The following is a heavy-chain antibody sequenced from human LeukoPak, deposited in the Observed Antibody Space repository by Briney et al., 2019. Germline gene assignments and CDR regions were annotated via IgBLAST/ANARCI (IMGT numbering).Heavy chain of an antibody. V-gene: IGHV1-2*02. J-gene: IGHJ5*02. CDR3: ARERESSSYSSLDP. D-gene: IGHD3-22*01. Sequence: ASVKVSCKASGYTFTDHYMHWVRQAPGQGLEWVGWINPNSGVTKSAQKFQDRVTMTWDTSISTAYVELSWLRSDGTAVYYCARERESSSYSSLDPWGQGTLVTVSS. CDR1: GYTFTDHY. CDR2: INPNSGVT.